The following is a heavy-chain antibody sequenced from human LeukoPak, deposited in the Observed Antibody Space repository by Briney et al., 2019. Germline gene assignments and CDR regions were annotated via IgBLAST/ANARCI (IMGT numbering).Heavy chain of an antibody. Sequence: GSLRLSCVASGFTFSSYAMHWVRQAPGKGLEWVAVISYDGSNKYYADSVKGRFTISRDNSKNTLYLQMNSLRAEDTAVYYFARGGDIVVVPAAPTDYWGQGTLVTVSS. D-gene: IGHD2-2*01. CDR1: GFTFSSYA. J-gene: IGHJ4*02. CDR3: ARGGDIVVVPAAPTDY. CDR2: ISYDGSNK. V-gene: IGHV3-30*04.